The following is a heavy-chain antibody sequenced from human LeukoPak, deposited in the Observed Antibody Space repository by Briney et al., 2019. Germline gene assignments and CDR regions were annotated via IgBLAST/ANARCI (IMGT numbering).Heavy chain of an antibody. CDR3: ARSWYWALDI. D-gene: IGHD2-8*02. V-gene: IGHV4-4*02. Sequence: SETLSLTCAVSGGSFSSNYWWSWVRQPPGKGLEWIGEIHHSGSTNYNPSLKSRVTISVDKSKNQISLKVASVTAADTAVYYCARSWYWALDIWGQGTMVTVSS. J-gene: IGHJ3*02. CDR1: GGSFSSNYW. CDR2: IHHSGST.